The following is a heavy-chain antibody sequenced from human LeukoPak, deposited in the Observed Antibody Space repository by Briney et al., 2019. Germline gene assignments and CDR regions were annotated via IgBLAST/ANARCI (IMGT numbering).Heavy chain of an antibody. J-gene: IGHJ4*02. D-gene: IGHD6-19*01. Sequence: PSETLSLTCTVSGGSISSSSYYWGWIRQPPGKGLEWIGSIYYSGSTYYNPSLKSRVTISVDTSKNQFSLKLSSVTAADTVVYYCARQGYSSGWYVQYWGQGTLVTVSS. CDR2: IYYSGST. CDR3: ARQGYSSGWYVQY. CDR1: GGSISSSSYY. V-gene: IGHV4-39*01.